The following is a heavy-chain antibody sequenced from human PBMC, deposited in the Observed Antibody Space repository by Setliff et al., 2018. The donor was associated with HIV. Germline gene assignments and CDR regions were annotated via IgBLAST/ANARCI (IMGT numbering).Heavy chain of an antibody. CDR3: ARNYGDYVAFDI. Sequence: ASVKVSCKASGYTFTRYGINWVRQAPGQGLEWMGWISVHNGNTNYAEKFQGRVTMTTDTYTRTAYMELRSLRSDDTAVYYCARNYGDYVAFDIWGQGTMVTVSS. J-gene: IGHJ3*02. CDR1: GYTFTRYG. D-gene: IGHD4-17*01. CDR2: ISVHNGNT. V-gene: IGHV1-18*01.